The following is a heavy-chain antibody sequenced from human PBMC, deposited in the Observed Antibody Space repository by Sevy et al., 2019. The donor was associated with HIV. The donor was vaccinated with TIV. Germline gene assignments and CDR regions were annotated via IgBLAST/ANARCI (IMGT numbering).Heavy chain of an antibody. CDR1: GFTFSSYA. V-gene: IGHV3-23*01. Sequence: GGSLRLSCAASGFTFSSYAMSWVRQAPGKGLEWVSAISGSGGSTYYADSVKGRFTISRDNSKNTLYLQMNSLRAEDTAVYYCAEGYFWSGYNLLSASSKRHPGNSANTDYYYYYGMDVWGQGTTVTVSS. CDR2: ISGSGGST. D-gene: IGHD3-3*01. J-gene: IGHJ6*02. CDR3: AEGYFWSGYNLLSASSKRHPGNSANTDYYYYYGMDV.